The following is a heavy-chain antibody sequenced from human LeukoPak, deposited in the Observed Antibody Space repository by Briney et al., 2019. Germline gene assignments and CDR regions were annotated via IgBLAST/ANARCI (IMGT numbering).Heavy chain of an antibody. CDR3: ARDGIRLPDTLDY. V-gene: IGHV3-23*01. CDR1: GFTFNNYA. D-gene: IGHD1-1*01. J-gene: IGHJ4*02. CDR2: INGGDNGDNT. Sequence: GGSLRLSCAASGFTFNNYAMTWVRQAPGKGLQWVSTINGGDNGDNTYYADSVKGRFTVSRDNSKNTVYLQMNSLRVEDTAVYYCARDGIRLPDTLDYWGLGTLVTVSS.